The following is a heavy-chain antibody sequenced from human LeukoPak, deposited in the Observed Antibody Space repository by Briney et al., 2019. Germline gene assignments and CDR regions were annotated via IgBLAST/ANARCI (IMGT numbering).Heavy chain of an antibody. V-gene: IGHV1-18*04. D-gene: IGHD5-18*01. CDR3: AREDTAMVTPYYGMDV. J-gene: IGHJ6*02. CDR1: GYTFTSYY. Sequence: VASVTVSCKASGYTFTSYYMHWVRQAPGQGLEWMGWISAYNGNTNYAQKLQGRVTMTTDTSTSTAYMELRSLRSDDTAVYYCAREDTAMVTPYYGMDVWGQGTTVTVSS. CDR2: ISAYNGNT.